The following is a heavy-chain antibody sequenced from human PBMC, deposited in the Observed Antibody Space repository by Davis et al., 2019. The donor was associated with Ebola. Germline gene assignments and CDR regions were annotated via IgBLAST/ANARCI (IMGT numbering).Heavy chain of an antibody. D-gene: IGHD1-26*01. Sequence: PSETLSLTCAVYGGSFSGYYWSWIRQPPGKGLEWIGEINHSGSTNYNPSLKSRVTISVDTSKNQFSLKLSFVTAADTAVYYCARGQVGTTTWGNYYFGLDVWGQGTTVTVSS. CDR3: ARGQVGTTTWGNYYFGLDV. CDR1: GGSFSGYY. V-gene: IGHV4-34*01. CDR2: INHSGST. J-gene: IGHJ6*02.